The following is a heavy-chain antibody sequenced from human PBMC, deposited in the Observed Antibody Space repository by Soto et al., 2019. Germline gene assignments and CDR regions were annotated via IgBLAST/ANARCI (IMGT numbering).Heavy chain of an antibody. CDR1: GFTFSNAW. D-gene: IGHD3-22*01. V-gene: IGHV3-15*07. J-gene: IGHJ3*02. CDR3: TAGSPLNYYDPIPPAFDI. Sequence: EVQLVESGGGLVKPGGSLRLSCAASGFTFSNAWMNWVRQAPGKGLEWVGRIKSKTDGGTTDYAAPVKGRFTISRDDSKNTLYLQMNSLKTEDTAVYYCTAGSPLNYYDPIPPAFDIWGQGTMVTVSS. CDR2: IKSKTDGGTT.